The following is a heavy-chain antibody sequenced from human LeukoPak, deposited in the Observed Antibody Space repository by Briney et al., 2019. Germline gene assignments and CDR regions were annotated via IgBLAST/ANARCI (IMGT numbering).Heavy chain of an antibody. V-gene: IGHV3-30*02. CDR1: GFSFKNYG. Sequence: QTGGSLRPSCAASGFSFKNYGMHWVRQAPGKGLEWVALTRYDGGNKWYADSVKGRFIVSRDNSENTLYLQMNRLRVEDTAIYYCAKEWEWELPGFGRYFDYWGQGTQVTVSP. D-gene: IGHD1-26*01. J-gene: IGHJ4*02. CDR2: TRYDGGNK. CDR3: AKEWEWELPGFGRYFDY.